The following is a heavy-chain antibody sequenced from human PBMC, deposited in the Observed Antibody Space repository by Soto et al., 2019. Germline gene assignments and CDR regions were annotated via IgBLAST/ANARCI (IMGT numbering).Heavy chain of an antibody. D-gene: IGHD3-10*01. J-gene: IGHJ5*02. CDR1: GGSISSDGYY. Sequence: QVQLQESGPGLVKPSQTLSLTCTVSGGSISSDGYYWNWIRQHPGKGLEWIGYIYYSGNTYFNPSLKSRVTISVDTSKNQFSLMLSSVTAADTAVYYCAREPPRGGFGRRWFDHWGQGTLVTVSS. CDR3: AREPPRGGFGRRWFDH. V-gene: IGHV4-31*03. CDR2: IYYSGNT.